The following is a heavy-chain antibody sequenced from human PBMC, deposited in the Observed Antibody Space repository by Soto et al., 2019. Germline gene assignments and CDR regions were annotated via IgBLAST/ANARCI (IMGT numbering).Heavy chain of an antibody. J-gene: IGHJ5*02. CDR2: IIPIFGTA. CDR1: GGTFSSYA. V-gene: IGHV1-69*01. D-gene: IGHD6-19*01. CDR3: ARSRAGAVAGSHINWFDP. Sequence: QVQLVQSGAEVKKPGSSVKVSCKASGGTFSSYAISWVRQAPGQGLEWMGGIIPIFGTANYAQKFQGRVTITADESTITAYMELSSLRSEDTAVYYCARSRAGAVAGSHINWFDPWGQGTLVTVSS.